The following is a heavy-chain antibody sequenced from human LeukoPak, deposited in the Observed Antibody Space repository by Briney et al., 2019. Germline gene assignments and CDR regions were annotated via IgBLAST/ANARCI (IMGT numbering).Heavy chain of an antibody. V-gene: IGHV1-18*01. CDR3: ARDGTSTDDY. Sequence: ASMRASCKTSGYTFSTFGINGVGQAPGQGLEWMGWISGNNDNPNYGQKFQGRFTVTTDSSTSTAYMELRNLTFDDTAVYYCARDGTSTDDYWGQGTLVTVSS. D-gene: IGHD2-2*01. J-gene: IGHJ4*02. CDR1: GYTFSTFG. CDR2: ISGNNDNP.